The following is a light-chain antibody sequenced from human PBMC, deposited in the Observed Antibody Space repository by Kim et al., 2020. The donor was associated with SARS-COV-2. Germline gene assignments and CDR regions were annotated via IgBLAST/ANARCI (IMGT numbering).Light chain of an antibody. CDR1: QSVSSY. Sequence: EIVLTQSPVPLSLSPGERATLSCRASQSVSSYLAWYQQKPGQAPRLLIYDASNRATGIPARFSGSGSGTDFTLTISSLEPEDFAVYYCQQRSNWPPLTFGGGTKVEIK. V-gene: IGKV3-11*01. J-gene: IGKJ4*01. CDR2: DAS. CDR3: QQRSNWPPLT.